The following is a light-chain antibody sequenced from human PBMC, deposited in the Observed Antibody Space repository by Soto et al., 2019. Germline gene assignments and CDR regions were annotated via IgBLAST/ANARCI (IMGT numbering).Light chain of an antibody. CDR1: QSVNSN. CDR2: GAS. V-gene: IGKV3-15*01. J-gene: IGKJ1*01. Sequence: EIVMTQSPATLSLSPGERATLSCRASQSVNSNLAWYQQKPGQAPRLLIYGASTRATDMPGTFSGRGSGTEFTLTITSLRPEDFGVYYCQQYRSWPRTFGQGTKVDIK. CDR3: QQYRSWPRT.